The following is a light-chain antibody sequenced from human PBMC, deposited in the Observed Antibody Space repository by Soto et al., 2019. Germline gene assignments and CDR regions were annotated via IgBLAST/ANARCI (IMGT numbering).Light chain of an antibody. CDR3: QSYDSSLSDWV. CDR1: SSNIGSGYD. V-gene: IGLV1-40*01. Sequence: QSVLTQPPSVYGAPGQRVTISCTGSSSNIGSGYDVHWYQQLPGTAPKLLIYGNTNRPSGVPDRFSGSKSGTSASLAITGLQAEDEADYYCQSYDSSLSDWVFGGGTKLTVL. J-gene: IGLJ3*02. CDR2: GNT.